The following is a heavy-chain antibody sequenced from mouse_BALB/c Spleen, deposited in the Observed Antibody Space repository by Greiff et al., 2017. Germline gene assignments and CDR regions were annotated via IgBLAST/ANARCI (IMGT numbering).Heavy chain of an antibody. J-gene: IGHJ4*01. Sequence: QVQLKESGPGLVQPSQSLSITCTVSGFSLTSYGVHWVRQSPGKGLEWLGVIWSDGSTDYNAAFISRLSISKDNSKSQVFFKMNSLEANDTAIYYCARTFYYAMDYWGQGTSVTVSS. CDR2: IWSDGST. V-gene: IGHV2-2*02. CDR1: GFSLTSYG. CDR3: ARTFYYAMDY.